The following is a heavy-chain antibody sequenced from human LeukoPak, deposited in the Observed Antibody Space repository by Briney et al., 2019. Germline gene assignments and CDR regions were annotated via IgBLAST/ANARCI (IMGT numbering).Heavy chain of an antibody. CDR3: ARGLIYSPNWFDP. V-gene: IGHV3-66*01. D-gene: IGHD4-11*01. CDR2: IYTGGNT. CDR1: GFTVSSNY. J-gene: IGHJ5*02. Sequence: AGGSLRLSCAGSGFTVSSNYMSWVRQAPGKGLEWVSVIYTGGNTYYADSVKGRFTISRDNSKNTLYLQMNSLRAEDTAVYCCARGLIYSPNWFDPWGQGTLVTVSS.